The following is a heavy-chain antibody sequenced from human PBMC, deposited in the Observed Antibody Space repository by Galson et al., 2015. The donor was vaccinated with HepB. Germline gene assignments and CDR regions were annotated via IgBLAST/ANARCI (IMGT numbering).Heavy chain of an antibody. Sequence: SLRLSCAASGFTFSSYSMNWVRQAPGKGLEWVSSISSSSSYIYYADSVKGRFTISRDNAKNSLYLQMNSLRAGDTAVYYCARDHTMWELLPFDYWGQGTLVTVSS. D-gene: IGHD1-26*01. CDR3: ARDHTMWELLPFDY. J-gene: IGHJ4*02. CDR1: GFTFSSYS. V-gene: IGHV3-21*01. CDR2: ISSSSSYI.